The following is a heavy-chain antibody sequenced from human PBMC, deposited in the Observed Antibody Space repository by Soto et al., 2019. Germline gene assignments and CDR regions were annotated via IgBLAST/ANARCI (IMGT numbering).Heavy chain of an antibody. J-gene: IGHJ6*02. CDR2: ISAYNGNT. CDR1: GYTFTSYG. V-gene: IGHV1-18*01. CDR3: ARDKYYDILTGYYPIYGMDV. Sequence: ASVKVSCKASGYTFTSYGISWVRQAPGQGLEWMGWISAYNGNTNYAQKLQGRVTMTTDTSTSTAYMELRSLRSYDTAVYYCARDKYYDILTGYYPIYGMDVWGQGTTVTVSS. D-gene: IGHD3-9*01.